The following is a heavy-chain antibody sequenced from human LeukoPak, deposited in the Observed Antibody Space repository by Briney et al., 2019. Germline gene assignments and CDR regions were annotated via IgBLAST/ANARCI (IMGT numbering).Heavy chain of an antibody. CDR2: ISYDGSNK. CDR1: GFTFSSYG. J-gene: IGHJ6*02. D-gene: IGHD5-12*01. CDR3: AKDRGYSYYYYGMDV. V-gene: IGHV3-30*18. Sequence: GRSLRLSCAASGFTFSSYGMHWARQAPGKGLEWVAVISYDGSNKYYADSVKGRFTISRDNSKNTLYLQMNSLRAEDTAVYYCAKDRGYSYYYYGMDVWGQGTTVTVSS.